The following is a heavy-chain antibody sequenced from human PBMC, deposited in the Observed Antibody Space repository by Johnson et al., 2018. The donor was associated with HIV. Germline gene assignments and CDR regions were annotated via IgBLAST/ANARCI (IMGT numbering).Heavy chain of an antibody. CDR3: AKDSFVYGGSFDI. CDR2: IWSDGSKR. J-gene: IGHJ3*02. V-gene: IGHV3-33*06. Sequence: VQLVESGGGVVQPGRSLRLSCAASGFTFRTYGMHWVRQAPGKGLEWVAVIWSDGSKRNYADSVKGRFTISRDNSKNTLYVQMNSLRAEDTAVYYCAKDSFVYGGSFDIWGQGTVVTVSS. CDR1: GFTFRTYG. D-gene: IGHD4-23*01.